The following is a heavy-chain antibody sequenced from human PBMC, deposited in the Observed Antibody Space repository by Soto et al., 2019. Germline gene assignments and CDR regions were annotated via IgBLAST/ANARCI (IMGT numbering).Heavy chain of an antibody. CDR2: IYYSGTT. CDR3: ARGHYYYGMDV. V-gene: IGHV4-30-2*01. CDR1: NGSVSSGTYS. J-gene: IGHJ6*02. Sequence: KTSETLSLTCTVSNGSVSSGTYSWSWVRQPPGKGLEWIGYIYYSGTTYYTPFLKSRLTMSMDRANDHFSLNLTSVTAADTAVYFCARGHYYYGMDVWGQGITVTVSS.